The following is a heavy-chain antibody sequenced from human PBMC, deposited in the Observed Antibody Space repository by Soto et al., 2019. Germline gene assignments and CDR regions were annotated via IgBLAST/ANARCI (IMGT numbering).Heavy chain of an antibody. CDR1: GFTFSSYA. CDR2: ISYDGSNK. Sequence: QVQLVESGGGVVQPGRSLRLSCAASGFTFSSYAMHWVRQAPGKGLEWVAVISYDGSNKYYADSVKGRFTISRDNSKNTLYLQMNSLRAEDTAVYYCARVGMRVVITGPTDYWGQGTLVTVSS. D-gene: IGHD3-22*01. J-gene: IGHJ4*02. CDR3: ARVGMRVVITGPTDY. V-gene: IGHV3-30-3*01.